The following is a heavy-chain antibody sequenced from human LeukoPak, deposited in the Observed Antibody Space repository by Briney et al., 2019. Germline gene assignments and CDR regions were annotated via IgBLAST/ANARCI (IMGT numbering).Heavy chain of an antibody. Sequence: PGGSLRLSCAASGFTVSSNYMSWVRQAPGKGLEWVSVIYSGGSTYYADSVKGRFTISRDNSKNTLYLQMNSLRAEDTAVYYCARMRVVRGLNNWFDPWGQGALVTVSS. CDR1: GFTVSSNY. D-gene: IGHD3-10*02. J-gene: IGHJ5*02. CDR3: ARMRVVRGLNNWFDP. CDR2: IYSGGST. V-gene: IGHV3-53*01.